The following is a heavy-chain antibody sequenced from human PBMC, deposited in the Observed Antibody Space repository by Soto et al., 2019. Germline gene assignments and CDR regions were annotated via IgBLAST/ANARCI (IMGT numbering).Heavy chain of an antibody. CDR1: GGSISSSSYY. CDR3: VGRRGYYYAEGYYFDY. V-gene: IGHV4-39*01. J-gene: IGHJ4*02. D-gene: IGHD3-10*01. CDR2: IYYGGST. Sequence: PSETLSLTCTVSGGSISSSSYYWGWIRQPPGKGLEWIGSIYYGGSTYYNPSLKSRVTISVDTAKNQFSLKLSLVTAADTAVYYWVGRRGYYYAEGYYFDYWGQGTLVTVSS.